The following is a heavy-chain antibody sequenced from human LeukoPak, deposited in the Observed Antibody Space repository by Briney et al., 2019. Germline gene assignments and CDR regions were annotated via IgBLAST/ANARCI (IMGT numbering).Heavy chain of an antibody. CDR2: INPSGGST. Sequence: ASVKVSCKASVYTFTSYYMHWVRQAPGQGLEWMGIINPSGGSTSYAQKFQGRITMTRDTSTSTVYMELSSLRSEDTAVYYCARDFHDSSGPARNFQHWGQGTLVTVSS. V-gene: IGHV1-46*01. CDR1: VYTFTSYY. J-gene: IGHJ1*01. D-gene: IGHD3-22*01. CDR3: ARDFHDSSGPARNFQH.